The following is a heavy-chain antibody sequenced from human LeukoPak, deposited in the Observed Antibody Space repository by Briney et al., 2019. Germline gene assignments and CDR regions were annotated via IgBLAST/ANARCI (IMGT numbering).Heavy chain of an antibody. J-gene: IGHJ4*02. CDR1: GYTFTGYY. V-gene: IGHV1-2*02. CDR3: ARVGDYGDYADY. Sequence: ASVKVSCKASGYTFTGYYMHWVRQAPGQGLEWMGWINPNSGGTHYAQKFQGRVTMTRDTSISTAYMELSRLRSDDTAVYYCARVGDYGDYADYWGQGTLVTVSS. CDR2: INPNSGGT. D-gene: IGHD4-17*01.